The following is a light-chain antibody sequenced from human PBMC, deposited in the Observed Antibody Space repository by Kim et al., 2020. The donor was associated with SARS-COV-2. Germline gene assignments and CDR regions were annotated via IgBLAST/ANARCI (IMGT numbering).Light chain of an antibody. CDR1: QSISNW. CDR3: QQCNSYPWT. CDR2: KAS. Sequence: DIQMTQSPSTLSASVGDRVTITCRASQSISNWLAWYQQKPGKAPKLLIYKASSLESGVPSSFRGSGSGTEFTLTISSLQPDDFATYYCQQCNSYPWTFGQGTKGDIK. J-gene: IGKJ1*01. V-gene: IGKV1-5*03.